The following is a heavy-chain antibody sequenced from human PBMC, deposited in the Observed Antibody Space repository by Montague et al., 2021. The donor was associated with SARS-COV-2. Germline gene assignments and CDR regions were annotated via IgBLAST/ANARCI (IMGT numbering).Heavy chain of an antibody. D-gene: IGHD4-17*01. CDR3: ARLTVNYGDLWGYNHGMDV. J-gene: IGHJ6*02. CDR2: IYYSGRA. Sequence: SETLSLTCSVSGGSMSSTYWSWVRQPPGKGLEWIGCIYYSGRAFYNPSLKGRVTISVDTSKNQFSLNLSSVTAADTAVYYCARLTVNYGDLWGYNHGMDVWGQGTTVTVSS. V-gene: IGHV4-59*08. CDR1: GGSMSSTY.